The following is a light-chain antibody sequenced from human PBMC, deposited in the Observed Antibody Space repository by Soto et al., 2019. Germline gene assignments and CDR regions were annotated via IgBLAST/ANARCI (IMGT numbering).Light chain of an antibody. V-gene: IGLV1-40*01. J-gene: IGLJ3*02. CDR3: QSFDSGLSGRV. CDR2: GNN. Sequence: QPVLTQPPSVSGAPGQRVTISCTGSSSNIGTGYDVHWYQHLPGTAPKLLIYGNNNRPSGVPDRFSGSKSGTSASLAITGLQAEDEADYYCQSFDSGLSGRVFGGGTKVTVL. CDR1: SSNIGTGYD.